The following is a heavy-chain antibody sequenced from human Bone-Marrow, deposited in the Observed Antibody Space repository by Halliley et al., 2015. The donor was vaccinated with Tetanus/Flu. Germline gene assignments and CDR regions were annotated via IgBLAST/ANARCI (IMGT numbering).Heavy chain of an antibody. V-gene: IGHV4-59*01. CDR1: GGSMSGYY. CDR3: ARVTWPTAIGHYNYGMDV. J-gene: IGHJ6*02. Sequence: TLSLTCTVSGGSMSGYYWSWIRQPPGKGLEWIGYIYYSGSTNYNPSLKSRVTLPIDTSKNQFSLKLSSVTAADTAVYFCARVTWPTAIGHYNYGMDVWGQGTTVTVSS. CDR2: IYYSGST. D-gene: IGHD2-2*01.